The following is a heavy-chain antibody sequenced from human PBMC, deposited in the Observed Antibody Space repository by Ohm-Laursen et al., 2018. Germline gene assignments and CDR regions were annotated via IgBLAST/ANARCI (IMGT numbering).Heavy chain of an antibody. CDR3: ARRGPQQPLWYFDL. Sequence: ASVKVSCKASGYPFTSYDINWVRQATGQGLEWMGWMNPNSGNTGYAQKFQGRVTMTRNTSINTAYMELSSLRSEDTAVYYCARRGPQQPLWYFDLWGRGTLVTVSS. CDR1: GYPFTSYD. V-gene: IGHV1-8*01. J-gene: IGHJ2*01. CDR2: MNPNSGNT. D-gene: IGHD1/OR15-1a*01.